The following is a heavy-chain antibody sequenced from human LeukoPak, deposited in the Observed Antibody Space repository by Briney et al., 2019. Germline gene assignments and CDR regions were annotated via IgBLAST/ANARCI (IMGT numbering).Heavy chain of an antibody. CDR3: ARAFVKGGSYSYFDY. J-gene: IGHJ4*02. CDR1: GYTFTGYY. CDR2: INPSGGST. V-gene: IGHV1-46*01. Sequence: GASVKVSCKASGYTFTGYYMHWVRQAPGQGLEWMGIINPSGGSTSCAQKFQGRVTMTRDMPTSTVYMELSSLRSEDTAVYYCARAFVKGGSYSYFDYWGQGTLVTVSS. D-gene: IGHD1-26*01.